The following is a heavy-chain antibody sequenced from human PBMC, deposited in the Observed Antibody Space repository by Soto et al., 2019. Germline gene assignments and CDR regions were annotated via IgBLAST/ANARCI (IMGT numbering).Heavy chain of an antibody. V-gene: IGHV3-11*06. CDR2: ISGTRDYR. CDR3: ARVKSLNWSSRVLDV. D-gene: IGHD2-2*01. J-gene: IGHJ6*02. Sequence: QVQLVESGGGLVKPGGSLRLSCAASGFNFSDYYMSWIRQAPGKGLTCLSYISGTRDYRDYADSVKGRFTISRDNARNSLQLEMDGLRVDDTAVYYCARVKSLNWSSRVLDVWGLGTTVTVSS. CDR1: GFNFSDYY.